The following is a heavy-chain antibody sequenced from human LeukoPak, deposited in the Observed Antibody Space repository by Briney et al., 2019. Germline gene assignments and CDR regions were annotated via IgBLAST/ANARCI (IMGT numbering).Heavy chain of an antibody. CDR3: ARATYQVVSRWFDP. CDR2: IYYSGST. Sequence: SETLSPTCAVSGGSISTGDYYWSWIRQPPGRGLEWIGYIYYSGSTYYNPSLKSRVTLSVDTSKNQFSLNLSSVTAADTAVYYCARATYQVVSRWFDPWGQGTLVTVSS. J-gene: IGHJ5*02. CDR1: GGSISTGDYY. V-gene: IGHV4-30-4*01. D-gene: IGHD2-2*01.